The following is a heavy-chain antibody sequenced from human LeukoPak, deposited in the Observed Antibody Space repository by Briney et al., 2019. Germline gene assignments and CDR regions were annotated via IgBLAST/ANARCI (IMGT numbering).Heavy chain of an antibody. J-gene: IGHJ4*02. CDR1: GFTFSSYS. Sequence: PGGSLRLSCAASGFTFSSYSMNWVRQAPGKGLEWVSSISSRSSYIDYADSLKGRFTISRDNAKNSLYLQMNSLRVEDTAIYYCAVQFDYWGQGTLVTVSS. CDR2: ISSRSSYI. V-gene: IGHV3-21*01. CDR3: AVQFDY.